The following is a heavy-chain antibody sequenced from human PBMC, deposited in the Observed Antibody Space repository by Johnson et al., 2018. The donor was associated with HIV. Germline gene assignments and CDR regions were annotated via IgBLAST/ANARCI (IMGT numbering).Heavy chain of an antibody. CDR1: GFTFSSYW. V-gene: IGHV3-74*01. CDR3: AREGPSERAGFDV. CDR2: INSDGSGT. Sequence: VQLLESGGGLVQPGGSLRLSCAASGFTFSSYWIHWVRQAPGQGLVWVSRINSDGSGTSYADSVKGRFTISRDNAKNTLYLQMNSLRADDTAVYYCAREGPSERAGFDVWGQGTMVTVSS. J-gene: IGHJ3*01.